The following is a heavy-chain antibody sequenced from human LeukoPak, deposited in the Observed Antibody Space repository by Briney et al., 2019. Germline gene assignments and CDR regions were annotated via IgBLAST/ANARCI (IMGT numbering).Heavy chain of an antibody. V-gene: IGHV4-59*01. J-gene: IGHJ6*03. D-gene: IGHD5-12*01. Sequence: SETLSLTCTVSAGSISIDYWSWLRQAPGKGLEYIGYTSYSGSTNYNPSLKSRVTFSLDTSKNHFSLKLSSVTAADTAVYYCARNGYSGYDLEFRYYYYYMDVWGKGTTVTVSS. CDR1: AGSISIDY. CDR2: TSYSGST. CDR3: ARNGYSGYDLEFRYYYYYMDV.